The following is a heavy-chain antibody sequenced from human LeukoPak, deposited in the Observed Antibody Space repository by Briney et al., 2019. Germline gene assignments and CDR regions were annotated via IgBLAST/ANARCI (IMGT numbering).Heavy chain of an antibody. D-gene: IGHD6-13*01. V-gene: IGHV4-4*02. CDR2: IYTSGST. Sequence: SETLSLTCAVSGGSISGTNWWSWVRQPPGKGLEWIGRIYTSGSTNYNPSLKSRVTMSVDTSKNQFSLKLSSVTAADTAVYYCASTVLGDSSSWYILDYWGQGTLVTVSS. J-gene: IGHJ4*02. CDR1: GGSISGTNW. CDR3: ASTVLGDSSSWYILDY.